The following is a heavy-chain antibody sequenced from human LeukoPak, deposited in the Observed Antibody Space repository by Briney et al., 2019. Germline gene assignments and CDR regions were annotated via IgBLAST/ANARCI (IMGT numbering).Heavy chain of an antibody. CDR2: INPNSGGT. Sequence: ASVKVSCKASGYTFTGYYMHWVRQAPGQGLEWMGWINPNSGGTNYAQKFQGRVTTTRDTSISTAYMELSRLRSDDTAVYYCARGGSGYDYDGWYYYYGMDVWGQGTTVTVS. CDR1: GYTFTGYY. V-gene: IGHV1-2*02. CDR3: ARGGSGYDYDGWYYYYGMDV. J-gene: IGHJ6*02. D-gene: IGHD5-12*01.